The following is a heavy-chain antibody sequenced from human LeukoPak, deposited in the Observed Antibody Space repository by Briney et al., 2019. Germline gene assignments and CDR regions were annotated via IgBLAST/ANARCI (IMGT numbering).Heavy chain of an antibody. CDR2: IYTSGST. Sequence: PSQTLSLTCTVSGGSISSGDYYWSWIRQPPGKGLEWIGRIYTSGSTNYNPSLKSRVTMSVDTSKNQFSLKLSSVTAADTAVYYCARDEHRYCSSTSCYTGFDYWGQGTLVTVSS. D-gene: IGHD2-2*02. J-gene: IGHJ4*02. CDR3: ARDEHRYCSSTSCYTGFDY. V-gene: IGHV4-61*02. CDR1: GGSISSGDYY.